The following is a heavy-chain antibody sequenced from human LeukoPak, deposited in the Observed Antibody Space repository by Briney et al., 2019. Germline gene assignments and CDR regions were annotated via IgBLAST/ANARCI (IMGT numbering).Heavy chain of an antibody. J-gene: IGHJ4*02. CDR1: GFTFSSYW. CDR2: INSDGSST. D-gene: IGHD1-26*01. Sequence: GGSLRLSCAASGFTFSSYWMHWVRHAPGKGLVWVSRINSDGSSTSYADSVKGRFTISRDNAKNTLYLQMNSLRAEDTAVYYCARDRKLLYYFDYWGQGTLVTVSS. V-gene: IGHV3-74*01. CDR3: ARDRKLLYYFDY.